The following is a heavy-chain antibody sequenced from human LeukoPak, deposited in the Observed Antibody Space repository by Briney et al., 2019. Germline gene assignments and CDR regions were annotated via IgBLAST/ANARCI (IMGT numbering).Heavy chain of an antibody. CDR2: ISGSGGST. D-gene: IGHD2-2*01. Sequence: PGGSLRLSCTASGFPFSSYAIYWVRQAPGKGLEWVSAISGSGGSTYYADSVKGRFTISRDNSKNTLYLQMNSLRAEDTAVYYCAKAVHCSSTSCYSSNDYWGQGTLVTVSS. J-gene: IGHJ4*02. CDR3: AKAVHCSSTSCYSSNDY. CDR1: GFPFSSYA. V-gene: IGHV3-23*01.